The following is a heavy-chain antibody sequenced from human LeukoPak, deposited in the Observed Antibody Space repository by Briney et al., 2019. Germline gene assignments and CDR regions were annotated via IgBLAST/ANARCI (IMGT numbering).Heavy chain of an antibody. Sequence: SETLSLTCTVSGGSISSYYWSWIRQPPGKGLEWIGSIYYSGSTYYNPSLKSRVTISVVTSKNQFSLKLSSVTAADTAVYYCARTYNWNPGWFDPWGQGTLVTVSS. CDR2: IYYSGST. CDR1: GGSISSYY. V-gene: IGHV4-59*12. CDR3: ARTYNWNPGWFDP. D-gene: IGHD1-20*01. J-gene: IGHJ5*02.